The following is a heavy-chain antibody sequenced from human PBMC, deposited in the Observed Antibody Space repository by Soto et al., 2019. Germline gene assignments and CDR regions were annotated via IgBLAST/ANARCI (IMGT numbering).Heavy chain of an antibody. J-gene: IGHJ5*02. CDR3: ARGFRNYDFWSGPNWFDP. V-gene: IGHV1-46*03. CDR2: INPSGGST. CDR1: GYTFTSYY. D-gene: IGHD3-3*01. Sequence: QVQLVQSGAEVKKPGASVKASCKASGYTFTSYYMHWVRQAPGQGLEWMGIINPSGGSTSYAQKFQGRVTMTRDTSTSTVYMELSSLRSEDTAVYYCARGFRNYDFWSGPNWFDPWGQGTLVTVSS.